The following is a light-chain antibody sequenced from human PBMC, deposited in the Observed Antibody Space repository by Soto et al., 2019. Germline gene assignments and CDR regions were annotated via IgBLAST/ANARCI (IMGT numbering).Light chain of an antibody. CDR2: GAS. V-gene: IGKV3-20*01. J-gene: IGKJ1*01. CDR1: QSVSSSY. Sequence: EIVLTQSPGTLSLSPGERATLSCRASQSVSSSYLAWYQQKPGQAPRLLIYGASSRATGIPERFGGSGSGTDFTLTIGRLEPEDFAVYYCQQYATSSWTFGQGTKVDIK. CDR3: QQYATSSWT.